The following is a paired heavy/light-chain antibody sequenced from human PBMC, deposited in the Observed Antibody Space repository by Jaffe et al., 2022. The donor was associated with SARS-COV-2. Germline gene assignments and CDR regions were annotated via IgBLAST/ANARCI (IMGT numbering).Light chain of an antibody. CDR3: CSYANAHNV. CDR2: EGN. Sequence: QSALTQPASVSGSPGQSITISCTGVSRAFGSYNLVSWYQHYPAKAPRLIIYEGNKRPSGVSNRFSGSESGDTASLTISGLQAEDEADYYCCSYANAHNVFGTGTRVTVL. J-gene: IGLJ1*01. CDR1: SRAFGSYNL. V-gene: IGLV2-23*01.
Heavy chain of an antibody. Sequence: QLVDSGGGFVQPGGSLRVSCAASGFRFSSYAMSWVRQAPGKGLEWVSAISGSGHSTYYADSVKGRFTISRDNSNNTLSLQMNNLRAEDTALYYCAKRESSGRCWYMDVWGKGTTVTVSS. CDR1: GFRFSSYA. D-gene: IGHD6-19*01. CDR2: ISGSGHST. V-gene: IGHV3-23*04. J-gene: IGHJ6*03. CDR3: AKRESSGRCWYMDV.